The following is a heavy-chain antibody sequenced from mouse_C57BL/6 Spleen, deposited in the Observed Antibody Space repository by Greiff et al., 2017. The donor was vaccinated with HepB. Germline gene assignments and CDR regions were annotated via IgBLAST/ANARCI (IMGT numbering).Heavy chain of an antibody. CDR2: ISSGSSTI. CDR1: GFTFRDYG. J-gene: IGHJ4*01. CDR3: ARMGYYGSRGPYAMDY. D-gene: IGHD1-1*01. V-gene: IGHV5-17*01. Sequence: DVHLVESGGGLVKPGGSLKLSCAASGFTFRDYGMHWVRQAPEKGLEWVAYISSGSSTIYYADTVKGRFTISRDNAKNTLFLQMTSLRSEDTAMYYCARMGYYGSRGPYAMDYWGQGTSVTVSS.